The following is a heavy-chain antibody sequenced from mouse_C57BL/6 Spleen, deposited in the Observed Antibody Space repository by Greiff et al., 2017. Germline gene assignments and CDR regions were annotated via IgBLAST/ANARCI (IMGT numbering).Heavy chain of an antibody. D-gene: IGHD3-2*02. V-gene: IGHV1-59*01. J-gene: IGHJ3*01. CDR3: ARPDSSGYTWFAY. CDR2: IDPSDSYT. Sequence: VQLQQPGAELVRPGTSVKLSCKASGYTFTSYWLHWVKQRPGQGLEWIGVIDPSDSYTNSNQKFKGKATLTVYTSSSTAYMQLSNLTSEDSAVYYCARPDSSGYTWFAYWGQGTLVTVSA. CDR1: GYTFTSYW.